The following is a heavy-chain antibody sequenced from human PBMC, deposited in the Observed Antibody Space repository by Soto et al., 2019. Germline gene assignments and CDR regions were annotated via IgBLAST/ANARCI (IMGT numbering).Heavy chain of an antibody. CDR1: GGSISSYY. CDR2: IYYSGST. V-gene: IGHV4-59*08. J-gene: IGHJ6*03. CDR3: ARLGWTVSGRPIRYYMDV. D-gene: IGHD3-16*01. Sequence: PSETLALTCTVSGGSISSYYWSWIRQPPGKGLEWIGYIYYSGSTNYNPSLKSRVTISVDTSKNQFSLKLSSVTAADTAVYYCARLGWTVSGRPIRYYMDVWGKGATVTVSS.